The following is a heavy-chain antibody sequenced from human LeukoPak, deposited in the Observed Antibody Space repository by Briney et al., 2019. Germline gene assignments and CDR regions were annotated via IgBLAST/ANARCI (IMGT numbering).Heavy chain of an antibody. J-gene: IGHJ4*02. D-gene: IGHD3-22*01. Sequence: SETLSLTCTVSGGSISSGGYYWSWIRQPPGKGLEWIGEINHSGSTNYNPSLKSRVTISVDTSKNQFSLKLSSVTAADTAVYYCARDSVLVSPSRMIVVPAGYWGQGTLVTVSS. V-gene: IGHV4-39*07. CDR2: INHSGST. CDR3: ARDSVLVSPSRMIVVPAGY. CDR1: GGSISSGGYY.